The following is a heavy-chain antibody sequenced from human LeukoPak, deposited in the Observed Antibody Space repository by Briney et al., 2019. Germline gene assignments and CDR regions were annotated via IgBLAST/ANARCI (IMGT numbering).Heavy chain of an antibody. CDR1: GGSISSYY. J-gene: IGHJ4*02. CDR3: ARGEVPAAFYFDY. Sequence: PSETLSLNCTVSGGSISSYYWSWIQQPAGKGLEWIGRISSSGSTNCNPSLKSRLTMSVDTSKSQFSLKLTSVTAADTAVYYCARGEVPAAFYFDYWGQGTLVTVSS. D-gene: IGHD2-2*01. V-gene: IGHV4-4*07. CDR2: ISSSGST.